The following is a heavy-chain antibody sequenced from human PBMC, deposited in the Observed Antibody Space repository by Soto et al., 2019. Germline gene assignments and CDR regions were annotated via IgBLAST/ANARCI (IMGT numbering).Heavy chain of an antibody. D-gene: IGHD2-2*01. CDR3: VRTSSY. J-gene: IGHJ4*02. V-gene: IGHV3-53*01. CDR2: IFGGGTT. Sequence: VGSLRLSCGASGFAVNSDYMSWVRQAPGKGLEWVSVIFGGGTTLYSDSVKGRFTISRDNSKNTVFLQMNSLRVEDTAVYFCVRTSSYWGQGTRVTVSS. CDR1: GFAVNSDY.